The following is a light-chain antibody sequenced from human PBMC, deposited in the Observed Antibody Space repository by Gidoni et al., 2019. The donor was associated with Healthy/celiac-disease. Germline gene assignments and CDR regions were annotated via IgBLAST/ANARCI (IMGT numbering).Light chain of an antibody. CDR1: SGHSSDA. J-gene: IGLJ2*01. Sequence: LVLTPSPSASASLGASVKLTCTLRSGHSSDAIAWPQQQPEKGPRSLMKLNSDGSHSQGDGIPDRFSGYSSGAERYLAISSLQSEDEADYYCQTGGTGIPVFGGGTKLTVL. CDR2: LNSDGSH. CDR3: QTGGTGIPV. V-gene: IGLV4-69*01.